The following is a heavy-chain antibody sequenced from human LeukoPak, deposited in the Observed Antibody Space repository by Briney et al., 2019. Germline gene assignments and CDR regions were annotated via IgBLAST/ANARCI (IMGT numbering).Heavy chain of an antibody. D-gene: IGHD6-19*01. V-gene: IGHV4-38-2*01. CDR3: ARQAVADAFDI. Sequence: SETLSLTCAVSGYSISSGYCWGWIRQPPGKGLEWIGSFYHSGSTYYNPSLRSRVTISVDTSKNQFSLKLSSVTAADTAVYYCARQAVADAFDIWGQRTMVTVSS. CDR1: GYSISSGYC. CDR2: FYHSGST. J-gene: IGHJ3*02.